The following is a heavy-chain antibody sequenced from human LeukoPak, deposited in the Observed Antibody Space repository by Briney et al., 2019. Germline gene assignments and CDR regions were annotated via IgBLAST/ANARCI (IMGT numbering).Heavy chain of an antibody. D-gene: IGHD6-13*01. CDR1: RFSFSAYP. J-gene: IGHJ5*02. CDR3: AKNGVGSSRENWFDP. CDR2: ISGSGGST. Sequence: GGSLRLSCAASRFSFSAYPMGWVRQAPGKGLEWVSAISGSGGSTYYADSVKGRFTISRDNSKNTLYLQMNSLRAEDTAVYYCAKNGVGSSRENWFDPWGQGTLVTVSS. V-gene: IGHV3-23*01.